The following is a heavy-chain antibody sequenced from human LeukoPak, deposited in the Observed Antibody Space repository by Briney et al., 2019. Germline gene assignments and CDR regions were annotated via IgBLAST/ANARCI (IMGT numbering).Heavy chain of an antibody. CDR3: SAARPEGDAFDI. Sequence: SETLSLTCAAYGGSFSGYYWSWIRQPPGKGLEWIGEINHSGSTNYNPSLKSRVTISVDTSKNQFSLKLSSVTAADTAVYYCSAARPEGDAFDICGQGTMVTVSS. CDR1: GGSFSGYY. CDR2: INHSGST. J-gene: IGHJ3*02. V-gene: IGHV4-34*01. D-gene: IGHD6-6*01.